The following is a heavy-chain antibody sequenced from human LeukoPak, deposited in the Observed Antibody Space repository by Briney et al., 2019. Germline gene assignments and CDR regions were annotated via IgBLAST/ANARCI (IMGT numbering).Heavy chain of an antibody. CDR1: GFTFSTYS. V-gene: IGHV3-21*01. Sequence: GGSLRLSCAASGFTFSTYSMNWLRLAPGKGLEWVSSISPDSNYKYYVDSVKGRFTISSDNAKSYLYLQMNSLRAEDTAVYYCVRGGYRGFDYEYWGQGTLVTVSS. D-gene: IGHD5-12*01. CDR3: VRGGYRGFDYEY. CDR2: ISPDSNYK. J-gene: IGHJ4*02.